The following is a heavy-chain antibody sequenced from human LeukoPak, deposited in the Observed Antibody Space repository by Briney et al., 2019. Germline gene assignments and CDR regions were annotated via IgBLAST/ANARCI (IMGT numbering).Heavy chain of an antibody. CDR1: GVSFSNDGYY. J-gene: IGHJ4*02. D-gene: IGHD2-2*01. V-gene: IGHV4-31*03. CDR3: ARARHCSSTSCYPLYYFDY. CDR2: IHYSGTT. Sequence: SQTLSLTCTVSGVSFSNDGYYWSWTRQHPGKGLEWIGCIHYSGTTYYNPSLKSRVTISIDTAKNQFSLKLTSVTVADTAVYYCARARHCSSTSCYPLYYFDYWGQGTLVTVSS.